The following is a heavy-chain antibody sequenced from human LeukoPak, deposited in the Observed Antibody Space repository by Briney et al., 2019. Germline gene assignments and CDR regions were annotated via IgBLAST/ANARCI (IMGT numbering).Heavy chain of an antibody. V-gene: IGHV3-48*03. CDR1: GFTFSSYE. J-gene: IGHJ4*02. Sequence: RGSLRLSCAASGFTFSSYEMNWVRQAPGKGLEWLSYIGTTGGAIFYADSVKGRFTVSRDNSKNSLYLQMNSLRAEDTAIYYCAREELACGGDCFLLWGQGTLVTVSS. D-gene: IGHD2-21*02. CDR2: IGTTGGAI. CDR3: AREELACGGDCFLL.